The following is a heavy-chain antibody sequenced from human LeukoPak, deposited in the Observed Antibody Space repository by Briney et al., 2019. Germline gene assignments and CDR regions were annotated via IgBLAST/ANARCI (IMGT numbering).Heavy chain of an antibody. Sequence: ASVKFSCKASGGTFSSYAISWVRQAPGQGLEWMGRIIPILGIANYAQKFQGRVTITADKSTSTAYMELSSLRSEDTAVYYCAREAAAGPSFDYWSQGTLVTVSS. J-gene: IGHJ4*02. CDR3: AREAAAGPSFDY. V-gene: IGHV1-69*04. CDR2: IIPILGIA. D-gene: IGHD6-13*01. CDR1: GGTFSSYA.